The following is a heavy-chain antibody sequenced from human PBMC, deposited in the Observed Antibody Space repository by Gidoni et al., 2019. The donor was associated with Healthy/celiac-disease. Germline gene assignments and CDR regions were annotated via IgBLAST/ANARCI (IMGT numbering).Heavy chain of an antibody. Sequence: GGTFSSYAISWVRQAPGQGLEWMGGIIPIFGTANYAQKFQGRVTITADESTSTAYMELSSLRSEDTAVYYCARDQAYSSSWPPDWFDPWGQGTLVTVSS. CDR1: GGTFSSYA. J-gene: IGHJ5*02. D-gene: IGHD6-13*01. V-gene: IGHV1-69*01. CDR2: IIPIFGTA. CDR3: ARDQAYSSSWPPDWFDP.